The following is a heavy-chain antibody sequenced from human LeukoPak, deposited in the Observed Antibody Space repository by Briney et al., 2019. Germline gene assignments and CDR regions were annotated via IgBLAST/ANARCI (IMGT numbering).Heavy chain of an antibody. V-gene: IGHV1-69*13. CDR3: ARVDASGTGLVDY. CDR1: GGTFSSYA. J-gene: IGHJ4*02. CDR2: IIPIFGTA. Sequence: SVKVSCKASGGTFSSYAISWVRQAPGQGLEWMGGIIPIFGTANYAQKFQGRVTITADESTSTAYMELSSLRSEDTAVYYCARVDASGTGLVDYWGQGTLVTVSS. D-gene: IGHD1-26*01.